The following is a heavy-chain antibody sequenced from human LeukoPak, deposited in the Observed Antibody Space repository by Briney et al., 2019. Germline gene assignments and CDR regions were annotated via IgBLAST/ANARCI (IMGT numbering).Heavy chain of an antibody. CDR1: GFTVGSNY. V-gene: IGHV3-66*01. CDR2: IYSGGST. Sequence: PGGSLRLSCAASGFTVGSNYMSWVRQAPGKGLEWVSVIYSGGSTYYADSVKGRFTISRDNSKNTLYLQMNSLRAEDTAVYYCARMGFLVRQIDYWGQGTLVTVSS. D-gene: IGHD1-1*01. J-gene: IGHJ4*02. CDR3: ARMGFLVRQIDY.